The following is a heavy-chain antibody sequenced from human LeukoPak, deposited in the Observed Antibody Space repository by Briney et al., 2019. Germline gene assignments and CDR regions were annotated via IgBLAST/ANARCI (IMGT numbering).Heavy chain of an antibody. V-gene: IGHV3-30*18. CDR1: GFTFSSYV. CDR3: AKGRYCSSTSCGYYGMDV. CDR2: ISYDGSNK. D-gene: IGHD2-2*01. J-gene: IGHJ6*04. Sequence: GGSLRLSCAASGFTFSSYVMHWVGQAPGKGLEWVAVISYDGSNKYYADSVKGRFTISRDNSKNTLYLQMNSLRAEDTAVYYCAKGRYCSSTSCGYYGMDVWDKGTTVTVSS.